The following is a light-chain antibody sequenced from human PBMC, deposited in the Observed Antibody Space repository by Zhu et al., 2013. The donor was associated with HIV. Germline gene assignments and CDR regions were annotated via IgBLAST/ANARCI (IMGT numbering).Light chain of an antibody. J-gene: IGKJ1*01. Sequence: DIQMTQSPSSLSASVGDRVTLTCRASQGIRDDLAWFQQKPGKAPNRLIYTASTLQRGVPSRFSGSGFGTEFTLTISSLQPEDFANYYCLQHYRYPWTFGRGTRV. CDR3: LQHYRYPWT. CDR2: TAS. CDR1: QGIRDD. V-gene: IGKV1-17*01.